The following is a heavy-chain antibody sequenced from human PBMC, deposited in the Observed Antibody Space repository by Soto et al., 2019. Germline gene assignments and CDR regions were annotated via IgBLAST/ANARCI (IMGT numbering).Heavy chain of an antibody. J-gene: IGHJ6*02. CDR2: IIPIFGTA. CDR3: ARVYSSSSKDYYYYYGMDV. D-gene: IGHD6-6*01. CDR1: GGTFSSYA. Sequence: SVKVSCKASGGTFSSYAISWVRRAPGQGLEWMGGIIPIFGTANYAQKFQGRVTITADESTSTAYMELSSLRSEDTAVYYCARVYSSSSKDYYYYYGMDVWGQGTTVTVSS. V-gene: IGHV1-69*13.